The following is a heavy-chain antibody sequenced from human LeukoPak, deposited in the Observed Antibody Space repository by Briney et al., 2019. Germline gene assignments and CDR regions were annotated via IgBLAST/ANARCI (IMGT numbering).Heavy chain of an antibody. CDR3: AKDYRITMVRGVILVFDY. Sequence: PGGSLRLSCAASGFTFSSYAMSWVRQAPGKWLEWVSAIRGSGGSTYYADSVKGRFTISRDNSKNTLYLQMNSLRAEDTAVYYCAKDYRITMVRGVILVFDYWGQGTLVTVSS. J-gene: IGHJ4*02. D-gene: IGHD3-10*01. CDR1: GFTFSSYA. CDR2: IRGSGGST. V-gene: IGHV3-23*01.